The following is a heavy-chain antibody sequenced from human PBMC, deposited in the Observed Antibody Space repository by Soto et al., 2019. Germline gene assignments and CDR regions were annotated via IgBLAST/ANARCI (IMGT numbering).Heavy chain of an antibody. D-gene: IGHD3-16*01. CDR1: GYSFTSYW. V-gene: IGHV5-10-1*01. CDR2: IDPIDSYT. Sequence: EVQLVQSGAEVKKPGESLRISCKGSGYSFTSYWISWVRQMPGKCLEWMGRIDPIDSYTNYSPSFQGHVTISADKSISTAYLQWSSLKASDTAMYYCARRAHMSRRGETFSYYYYGMDVWGQGTTVTVSS. J-gene: IGHJ6*02. CDR3: ARRAHMSRRGETFSYYYYGMDV.